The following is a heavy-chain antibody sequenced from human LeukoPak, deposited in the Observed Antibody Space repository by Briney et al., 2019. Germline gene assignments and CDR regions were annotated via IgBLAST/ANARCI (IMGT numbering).Heavy chain of an antibody. V-gene: IGHV5-51*01. D-gene: IGHD2-21*01. J-gene: IGHJ4*02. CDR1: GYSFTTYW. CDR3: VRLGFRSLWIDY. Sequence: PGESLKISCKASGYSFTTYWIGWVRQMPGKGLQWMGIIYPGDSDITYSPSFQGQVTISADKSISTAYLQWSSLKASDTAMYYCVRLGFRSLWIDYWGQGTLVTVSS. CDR2: IYPGDSDI.